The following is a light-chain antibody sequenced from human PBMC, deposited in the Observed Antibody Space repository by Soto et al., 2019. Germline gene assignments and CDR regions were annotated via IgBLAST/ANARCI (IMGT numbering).Light chain of an antibody. CDR2: SNY. CDR3: AAWDDSLHGPV. Sequence: QSALTQPPSASGTPGQGVTISCSGSSSNIGSNTVNWYQHLPGTAPQLLIFSNYQRPSGVPDRFSGSKSGTSASLAISRLQSEDEADYFCAAWDDSLHGPVFGGGTQLTVL. V-gene: IGLV1-44*01. CDR1: SSNIGSNT. J-gene: IGLJ2*01.